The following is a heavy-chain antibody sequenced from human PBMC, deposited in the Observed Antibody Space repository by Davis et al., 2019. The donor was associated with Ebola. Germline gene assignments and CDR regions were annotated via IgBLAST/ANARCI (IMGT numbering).Heavy chain of an antibody. J-gene: IGHJ4*02. CDR2: IRSKANSYAT. D-gene: IGHD2-21*02. V-gene: IGHV3-73*01. CDR1: GLTFSGSA. Sequence: GGSLRLSCAASGLTFSGSAMHWVRQASGKGLEWVGRIRSKANSYATAYAASVKGRFTISRDDSKNTAYLQMNSLKTEDTAVYYCMVVTATYFDYWGQGTLVTVSS. CDR3: MVVTATYFDY.